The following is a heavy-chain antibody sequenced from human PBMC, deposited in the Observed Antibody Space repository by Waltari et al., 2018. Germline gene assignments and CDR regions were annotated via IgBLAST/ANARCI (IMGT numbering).Heavy chain of an antibody. Sequence: QVQLQQWGAGLLKPSETLSLTCAVYGGSFSGYYWSWIRQPPGKGLEWIGEINHSGSTNYNPSLKSRVTISVDTSKNQFSLKLSSVTAADTAVYYCARHGYCTNGVCYGVLNYYYGMDVWGQGTTVTVSS. CDR2: INHSGST. J-gene: IGHJ6*02. CDR1: GGSFSGYY. CDR3: ARHGYCTNGVCYGVLNYYYGMDV. V-gene: IGHV4-34*01. D-gene: IGHD2-8*01.